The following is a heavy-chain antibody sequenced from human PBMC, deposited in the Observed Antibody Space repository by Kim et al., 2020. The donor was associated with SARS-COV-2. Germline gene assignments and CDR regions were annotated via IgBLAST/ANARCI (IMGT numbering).Heavy chain of an antibody. CDR3: ATWPFGGVGY. D-gene: IGHD3-16*01. CDR2: ET. J-gene: IGHJ4*02. Sequence: ETIYAQKFQGRVTMTEDTSTDTAYMELGSLRSEDTAVYYCATWPFGGVGYWGQGTLVTVSS. V-gene: IGHV1-24*01.